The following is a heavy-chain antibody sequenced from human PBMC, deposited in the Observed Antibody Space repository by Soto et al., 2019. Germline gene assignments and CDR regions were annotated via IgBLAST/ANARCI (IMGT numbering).Heavy chain of an antibody. Sequence: SATLSLTCSVSGGSDSSGSYSRSWIRQPRGPGLEWIGYIYYSGSTNYKPQLKSRATISLDTSTKQFSLKLSPVHAADTDVYHCARARREGAQDDGSGSYYISSSCDDWGHATLVTVS. CDR2: IYYSGST. V-gene: IGHV4-61*01. CDR3: ARARREGAQDDGSGSYYISSSCDD. J-gene: IGHJ4*01. D-gene: IGHD3-10*01. CDR1: GGSDSSGSYS.